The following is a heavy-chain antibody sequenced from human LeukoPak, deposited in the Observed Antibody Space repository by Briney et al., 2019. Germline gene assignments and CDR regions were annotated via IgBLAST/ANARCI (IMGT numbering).Heavy chain of an antibody. Sequence: ASVKVSCKASGYSLTSYGISWVRQAPGQGLEWMAWINTYDGNTNYAQKFKGRVTMTTDTSTRTAYMELRSLKSDDTAVYYCARGGTYYDFWRGPFDIWGQGTLVTVSS. V-gene: IGHV1-18*01. CDR3: ARGGTYYDFWRGPFDI. D-gene: IGHD3-3*01. CDR1: GYSLTSYG. CDR2: INTYDGNT. J-gene: IGHJ3*02.